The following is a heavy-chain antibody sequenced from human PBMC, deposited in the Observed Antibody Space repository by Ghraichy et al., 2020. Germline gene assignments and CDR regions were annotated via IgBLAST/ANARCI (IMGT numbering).Heavy chain of an antibody. V-gene: IGHV3-48*02. D-gene: IGHD4-23*01. CDR3: ASGSTVVRFFYYDGMDV. CDR1: GFTFSSYS. Sequence: GGSLRLSCVGSGFTFSSYSLNWVRQSPGKGLEWVSYITSSSRTKSYADSVKGRFTISRDNAQNSLYLQMNSLRDEDTAVYYCASGSTVVRFFYYDGMDVWGQGTTVTVSS. CDR2: ITSSSRTK. J-gene: IGHJ6*02.